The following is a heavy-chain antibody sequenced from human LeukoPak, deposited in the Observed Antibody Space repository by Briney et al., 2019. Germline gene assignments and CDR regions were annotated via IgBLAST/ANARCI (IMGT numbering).Heavy chain of an antibody. D-gene: IGHD3-22*01. CDR2: VSAGDGST. CDR1: GFTFRSYA. CDR3: ASTDYYDSSGYYREYYFNY. J-gene: IGHJ4*02. V-gene: IGHV3-23*01. Sequence: PGGSLRLSCAASGFTFRSYAMNWVRQAPGKGLEWVSGVSAGDGSTYYADSVKGRFTISRDNSKNTLYLQMNTLRADDTAVYYCASTDYYDSSGYYREYYFNYWGQGTLVTVSS.